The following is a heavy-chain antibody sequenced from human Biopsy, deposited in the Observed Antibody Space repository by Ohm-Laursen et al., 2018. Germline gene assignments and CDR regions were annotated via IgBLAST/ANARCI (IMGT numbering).Heavy chain of an antibody. CDR3: AKDVRVKVQLDGMDV. D-gene: IGHD1-1*01. Sequence: SLRLSCAASGFTFDDYAMHWVRQAPGKGLEWVSGISWHSGSRGYADSVKGRFTISRDNAEKLLYLQMNSLRAEDTALYYCAKDVRVKVQLDGMDVWGQGTTVTVPS. J-gene: IGHJ6*02. CDR1: GFTFDDYA. CDR2: ISWHSGSR. V-gene: IGHV3-9*01.